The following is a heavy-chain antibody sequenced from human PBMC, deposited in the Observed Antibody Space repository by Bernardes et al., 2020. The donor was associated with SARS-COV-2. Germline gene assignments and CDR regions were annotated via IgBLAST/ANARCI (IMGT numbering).Heavy chain of an antibody. CDR2: ISAHTGNT. CDR3: ARGLHLGELTDY. CDR1: GYTFRTFG. J-gene: IGHJ4*01. V-gene: IGHV1-18*01. Sequence: DAVQDSCKASGYTFRTFGITWVRQAPGQGLEWMGWISAHTGNTDYAQKFQGRVTLTTDTSTNTAYMELRSLRSDDTAVYYCARGLHLGELTDYWGHGTLVTVSS. D-gene: IGHD3-16*01.